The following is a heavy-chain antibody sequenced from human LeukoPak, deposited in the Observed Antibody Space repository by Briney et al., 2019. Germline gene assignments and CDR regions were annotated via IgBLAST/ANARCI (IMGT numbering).Heavy chain of an antibody. CDR2: INAGNGNT. CDR1: GYTFTSYA. CDR3: ARLVTRPPYGMDV. V-gene: IGHV1-3*01. J-gene: IGHJ6*02. D-gene: IGHD3-16*02. Sequence: ASVKVSCKASGYTFTSYAMHWVRQAPGQRLEWMGWINAGNGNTKYSQKLQGRVTMTTDTSTSTAYMELRSLRSDDTAVYYCARLVTRPPYGMDVWGQGTTVTVSS.